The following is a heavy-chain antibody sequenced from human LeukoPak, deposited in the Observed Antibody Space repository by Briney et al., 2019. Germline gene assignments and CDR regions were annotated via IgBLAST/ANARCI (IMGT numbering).Heavy chain of an antibody. CDR2: IYYSGST. D-gene: IGHD4-17*01. CDR3: ARSDYGDYVPLDY. J-gene: IGHJ4*02. Sequence: SETLSLTCTVSGGSISSYYWSWIRQPPGKGLEWIGYIYYSGSTNYNPSLKSRVTISVDTSKNQFSLKLSSVTAADTAVYYCARSDYGDYVPLDYWGQGTLVTVSS. V-gene: IGHV4-59*01. CDR1: GGSISSYY.